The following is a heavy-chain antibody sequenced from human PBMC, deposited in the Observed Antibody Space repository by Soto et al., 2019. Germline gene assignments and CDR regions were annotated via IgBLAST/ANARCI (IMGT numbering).Heavy chain of an antibody. Sequence: QVQLVQSGGEVKKPGASVKVSCKASGYAFNKYGITWVRQAPGQGLEWMGWISAYNGNTHYAQKVHGRVTMTTDTSTSTAYMELRSLRSDDTAVYYCARDGDISPLWFDYWGQGTLVTVSS. CDR3: ARDGDISPLWFDY. CDR2: ISAYNGNT. CDR1: GYAFNKYG. V-gene: IGHV1-18*01. J-gene: IGHJ4*02. D-gene: IGHD3-9*01.